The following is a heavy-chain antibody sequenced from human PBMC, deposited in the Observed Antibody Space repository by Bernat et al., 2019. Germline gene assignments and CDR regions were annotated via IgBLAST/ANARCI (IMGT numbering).Heavy chain of an antibody. CDR1: GFTFSSYA. CDR2: LSGSGGST. J-gene: IGHJ4*02. D-gene: IGHD3-3*01. CDR3: AKDRMMFGVVTPFY. V-gene: IGHV3-23*04. Sequence: EVQLVASGGGLVQPGGSLRLSCAASGFTFSSYAMSWVRQAPGKGLEWVSALSGSGGSTYYADSVKGRFTISRDNSKNTLYLQMNSLRAEDTAVDYCAKDRMMFGVVTPFYWGQGTRVTV.